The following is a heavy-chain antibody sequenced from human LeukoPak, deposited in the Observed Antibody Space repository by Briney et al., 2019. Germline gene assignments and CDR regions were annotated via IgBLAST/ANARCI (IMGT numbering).Heavy chain of an antibody. CDR2: IYSGGST. D-gene: IGHD5-12*01. Sequence: GGSLRLSCAASEFSVGSNYMTWVRQAPGKGLEWVSLIYSGGSTYYADSVKGRFTISRDNSKNTLYLQMSSLRAEDTAVYYCVRGPSGYRNTGGQGTLVTVSS. CDR3: VRGPSGYRNT. J-gene: IGHJ4*02. V-gene: IGHV3-66*01. CDR1: EFSVGSNY.